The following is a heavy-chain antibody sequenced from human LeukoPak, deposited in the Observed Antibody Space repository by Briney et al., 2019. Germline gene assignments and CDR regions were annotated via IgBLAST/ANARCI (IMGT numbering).Heavy chain of an antibody. CDR3: ARVSLGVDWFDP. CDR2: IIPIFGIA. J-gene: IGHJ5*02. CDR1: GGTFSSYA. Sequence: SVKVSCKASGGTFSSYAISWVRQAPGQGLEWMGRIIPIFGIANYAQKFQGRVTITADKSTSTAYMELSSLRSEDTAVYYCARVSLGVDWFDPWGREPWSPSPQ. V-gene: IGHV1-69*04.